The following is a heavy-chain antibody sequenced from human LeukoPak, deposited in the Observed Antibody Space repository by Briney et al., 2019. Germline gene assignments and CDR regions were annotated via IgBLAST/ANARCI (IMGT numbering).Heavy chain of an antibody. V-gene: IGHV3-9*01. Sequence: GRSLRLSCAASGFTFDDYAMHWVRQAPGKGLEWVSGISWNSGSIGYVDSVKGRFTISRDNSKNTLYLQMNSLRAEDTAVYYCAKDLFSNTGPGSLVVIAMDFDYWGQGTLVTVSS. D-gene: IGHD2-21*01. J-gene: IGHJ4*02. CDR1: GFTFDDYA. CDR3: AKDLFSNTGPGSLVVIAMDFDY. CDR2: ISWNSGSI.